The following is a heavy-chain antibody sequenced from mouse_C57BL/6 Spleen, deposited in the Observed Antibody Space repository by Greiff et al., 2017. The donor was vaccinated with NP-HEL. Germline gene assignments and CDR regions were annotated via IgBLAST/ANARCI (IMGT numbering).Heavy chain of an antibody. CDR1: GYTFTSYW. CDR2: INPSNGGT. D-gene: IGHD4-1*01. CDR3: ARSGRDVYYFDY. J-gene: IGHJ2*01. Sequence: QVQLQQPGTELVKPGASVKLSCKASGYTFTSYWMHWVKQRPGQGLEWIGNINPSNGGTNYNEKFKSKATLTVDKSSSTDYMQLSSLTSEDSAVYYCARSGRDVYYFDYWGQGTTLTVSS. V-gene: IGHV1-53*01.